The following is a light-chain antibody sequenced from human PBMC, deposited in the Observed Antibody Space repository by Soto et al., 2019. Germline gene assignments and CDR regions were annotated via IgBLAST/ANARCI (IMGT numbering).Light chain of an antibody. CDR2: GAS. CDR1: QSVTSDF. V-gene: IGKV3-20*01. J-gene: IGKJ5*01. Sequence: VLTQSPGTLSLSPGERATLSCRASQSVTSDFLAWYQQKPGQAPRLLIYGASTRATDIPDRFSGSASGTVYTLTISRLEPEDFAVYYCQQYGTSPRITFGQGTRLEI. CDR3: QQYGTSPRIT.